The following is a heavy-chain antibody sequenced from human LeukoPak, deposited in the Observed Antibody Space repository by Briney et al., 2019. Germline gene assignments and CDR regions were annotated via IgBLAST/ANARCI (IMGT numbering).Heavy chain of an antibody. Sequence: ASVKVSCKASGGTFSSYAISWVRQAPGQGLEWMGRIIPILGIANYAQKFQGRVTITADKSTSTAYMELSSLRSEDTAVYYCAREARTVVTLYFDYWGQGTLVTVSS. V-gene: IGHV1-69*04. CDR1: GGTFSSYA. J-gene: IGHJ4*02. D-gene: IGHD4-23*01. CDR2: IIPILGIA. CDR3: AREARTVVTLYFDY.